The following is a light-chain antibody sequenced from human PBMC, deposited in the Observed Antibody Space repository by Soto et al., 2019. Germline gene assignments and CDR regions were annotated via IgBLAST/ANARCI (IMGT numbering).Light chain of an antibody. CDR3: QQYYNFPWT. J-gene: IGKJ1*01. Sequence: VIWMTQSPSLLSASTGDRVTINYRTSQGISSYLAWFQQKPGKAPDLLIYAASTLQTGVPSRFSGSGSGTDFTLTISGLQSEDSATYYCQQYYNFPWTFGQGTKVEIK. V-gene: IGKV1D-8*03. CDR2: AAS. CDR1: QGISSY.